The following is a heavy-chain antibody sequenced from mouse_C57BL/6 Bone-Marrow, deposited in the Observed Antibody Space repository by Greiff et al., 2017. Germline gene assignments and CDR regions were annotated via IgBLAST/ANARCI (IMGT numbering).Heavy chain of an antibody. CDR2: IYPGSGST. CDR3: ARGELPDC. J-gene: IGHJ2*01. V-gene: IGHV1-55*01. CDR1: HYTFPSYF. Sequence: QLQQPGPDLFPPSAPSPLSCHSSHYTFPSYFITLVKQRPGQGLEWIGDIYPGSGSTNYNEKFKSKATLTVDTSSSTAYMQLSSLTSEDSAVYYCARGELPDCWGQGTTLTVSS. D-gene: IGHD1-3*01.